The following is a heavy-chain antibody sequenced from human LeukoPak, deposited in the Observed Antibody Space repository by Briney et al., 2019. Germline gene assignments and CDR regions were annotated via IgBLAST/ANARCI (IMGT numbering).Heavy chain of an antibody. CDR2: ISAYNGNT. Sequence: ASVKVSYKASGYTFTSYGISWVRQASGQGLEWMGWISAYNGNTNYAQKLQGRVTMTTDTSTSTAYMELRSLRSDDTAVYYCARDKRFLEWSNWFDPWGQGTLVTVSS. J-gene: IGHJ5*02. CDR1: GYTFTSYG. CDR3: ARDKRFLEWSNWFDP. V-gene: IGHV1-18*01. D-gene: IGHD3-3*01.